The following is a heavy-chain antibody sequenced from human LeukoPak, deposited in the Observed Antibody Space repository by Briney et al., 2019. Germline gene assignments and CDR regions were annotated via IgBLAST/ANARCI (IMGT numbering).Heavy chain of an antibody. Sequence: GGSLRLSXAASRFTFSSYGMHWVRQAPGKGLEWVAFIPYDGNNKYYADSVKGRFTISRDNSKNTLYLQMNSLRAEDTAVYYCLKDGDDSGSYLVYWGQGTLVTVSS. CDR3: LKDGDDSGSYLVY. V-gene: IGHV3-30*02. CDR1: RFTFSSYG. CDR2: IPYDGNNK. J-gene: IGHJ4*02. D-gene: IGHD1-26*01.